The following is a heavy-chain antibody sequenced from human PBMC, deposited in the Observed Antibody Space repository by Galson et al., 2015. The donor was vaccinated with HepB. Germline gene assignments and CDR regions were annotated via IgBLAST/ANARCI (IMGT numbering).Heavy chain of an antibody. V-gene: IGHV1-8*01. D-gene: IGHD5-18*01. Sequence: SVKVSCKASGNTFTSYDINWVRQATGQGLEWLGWVNPNSGHTGYAQKFQGRITVTRSTSISTAYMELSSLGSDDAAVYYCARDKGYSQLDFWGQGTPVTVSS. CDR3: ARDKGYSQLDF. CDR2: VNPNSGHT. CDR1: GNTFTSYD. J-gene: IGHJ4*02.